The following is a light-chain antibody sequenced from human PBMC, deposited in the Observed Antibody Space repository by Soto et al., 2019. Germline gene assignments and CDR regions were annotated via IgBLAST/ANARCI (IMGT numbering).Light chain of an antibody. CDR1: QSVRSSH. Sequence: EIVLTQSPGTLSLSPGERATLSCRASQSVRSSHLVWYQQKPGQAPRLLIYGASSRAIGIPARFSGSGSGTDFTLTISRLEPEDFALYYCQQYSNSPLTFGGGTKVEIK. CDR3: QQYSNSPLT. CDR2: GAS. J-gene: IGKJ4*01. V-gene: IGKV3-20*01.